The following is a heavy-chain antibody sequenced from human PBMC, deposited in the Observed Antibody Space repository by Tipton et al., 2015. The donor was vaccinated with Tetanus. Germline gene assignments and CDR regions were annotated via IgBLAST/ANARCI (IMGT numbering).Heavy chain of an antibody. CDR3: ARGLSGGYWDHNGAFDI. CDR1: GDSVSSSSCY. CDR2: IHHSGRT. Sequence: TLSLTCTVSGDSVSSSSCYWNWIRQSPLKGLEWIGHIHHSGRTSYYPSLKSRVTISVDTPKSQFSLKLSSLSAADTAVYYCARGLSGGYWDHNGAFDIWGQGTMVTVSS. J-gene: IGHJ3*02. V-gene: IGHV4-61*01. D-gene: IGHD1-26*01.